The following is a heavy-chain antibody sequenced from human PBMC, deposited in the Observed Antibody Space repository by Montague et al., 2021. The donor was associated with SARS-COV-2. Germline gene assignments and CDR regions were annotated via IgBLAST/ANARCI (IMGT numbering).Heavy chain of an antibody. J-gene: IGHJ6*02. V-gene: IGHV4-39*06. Sequence: SETLSLTCTVSGGSISSSSYYWGWIRQPPGKGVEWSGSFYYSGSTYNNPSLERRVTIAVDTYKNQFPLKLSSVAAADTAVYYFSRDQGYNGNSYYYYVMDVLGQGTTVTVSS. CDR2: FYYSGST. CDR1: GGSISSSSYY. CDR3: SRDQGYNGNSYYYYVMDV. D-gene: IGHD1-7*01.